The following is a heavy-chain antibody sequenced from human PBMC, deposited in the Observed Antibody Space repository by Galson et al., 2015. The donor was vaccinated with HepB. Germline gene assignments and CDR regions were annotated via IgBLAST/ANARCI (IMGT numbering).Heavy chain of an antibody. J-gene: IGHJ4*02. Sequence: PALVKPTQTLTLPCTFSGFSLSTSGVGVGWIRQPPGKALEWLALISWVADKRYSPSLKSRLTITKDTSKNQVVLTMTNMDPVDAATYYCAHSSYSSGWYCYFDYWGQGTLVTVSS. CDR2: ISWVADK. CDR3: AHSSYSSGWYCYFDY. V-gene: IGHV2-5*02. CDR1: GFSLSTSGVG. D-gene: IGHD6-19*01.